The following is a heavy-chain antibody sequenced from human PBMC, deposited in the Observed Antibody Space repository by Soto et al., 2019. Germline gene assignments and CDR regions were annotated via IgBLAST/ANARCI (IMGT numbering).Heavy chain of an antibody. J-gene: IGHJ4*02. CDR3: SFNGTLRAY. CDR2: ISGSGDTM. Sequence: GGSLRLSCASSGFPFSSYNMNWVRQAPGKGLEWVSYISGSGDTMSYADSVKGRFTISRDKAKNSLYLQMNSLRDEDTAVYYCSFNGTLRAYWGQGTLVTVSS. V-gene: IGHV3-48*02. CDR1: GFPFSSYN.